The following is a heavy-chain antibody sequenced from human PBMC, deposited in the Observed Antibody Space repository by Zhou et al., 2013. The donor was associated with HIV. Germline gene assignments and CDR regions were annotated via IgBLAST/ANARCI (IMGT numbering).Heavy chain of an antibody. CDR1: GYSISSGYY. CDR2: IYRSGST. CDR3: ARLYCTTTSCYSDAFDI. J-gene: IGHJ3*02. D-gene: IGHD2-2*01. V-gene: IGHV4-38-2*01. Sequence: QVQLQESGPGLVKPSETLSLTCAVSGYSISSGYYWGWIRQPPGKGLEWIGTIYRSGSTYYNPSLKSRVNISVDTSENQLSLKLSSVTAADTAVYYCARLYCTTTSCYSDAFDIWGRGTRVTVSS.